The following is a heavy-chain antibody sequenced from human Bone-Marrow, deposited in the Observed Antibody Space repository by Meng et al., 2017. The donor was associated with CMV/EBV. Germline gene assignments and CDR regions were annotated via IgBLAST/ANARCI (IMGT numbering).Heavy chain of an antibody. CDR1: GGTFSSYA. J-gene: IGHJ6*01. Sequence: SVKVSCKASGGTFSSYAISWVRQAPGQGLEWMGGIIPIFGTANYAQKFQGRVTITTDESTSTAYMELSSLRSEDTAVYYCARALVPWDPAAVVPAAIQWYYYGMYVWGQGTTVTVSS. CDR2: IIPIFGTA. D-gene: IGHD2-2*01. V-gene: IGHV1-69*05. CDR3: ARALVPWDPAAVVPAAIQWYYYGMYV.